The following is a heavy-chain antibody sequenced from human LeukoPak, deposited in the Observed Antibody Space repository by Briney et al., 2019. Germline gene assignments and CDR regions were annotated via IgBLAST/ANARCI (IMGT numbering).Heavy chain of an antibody. J-gene: IGHJ3*02. V-gene: IGHV4-39*01. D-gene: IGHD6-19*01. CDR2: MYYSGIT. CDR1: GDSISSSRSY. Sequence: SETLSLTCTVSGDSISSSRSYWCWTRQSPGKGLEWIGSMYYSGITYYNPSLRSRVTMSVDTSNNQFSLKLTSVTAADTAVYYCARYPKSYSNGWIAFDIWGQGTMVTVSS. CDR3: ARYPKSYSNGWIAFDI.